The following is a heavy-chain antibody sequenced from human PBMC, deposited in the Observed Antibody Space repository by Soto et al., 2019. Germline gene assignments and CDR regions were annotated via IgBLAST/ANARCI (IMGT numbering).Heavy chain of an antibody. Sequence: SETLSLTCTVSGHSMTGYYWTWIRQPAGKGLEWIGRLYSSGISAYDPSLASRVTMSLDTSRNQFFLNVTSVTAADTAVYYCARAVYCTTANCWDDFHYYNIDVWGQGTAVTVSS. CDR2: LYSSGIS. J-gene: IGHJ6*02. CDR1: GHSMTGYY. D-gene: IGHD2-2*01. V-gene: IGHV4-4*07. CDR3: ARAVYCTTANCWDDFHYYNIDV.